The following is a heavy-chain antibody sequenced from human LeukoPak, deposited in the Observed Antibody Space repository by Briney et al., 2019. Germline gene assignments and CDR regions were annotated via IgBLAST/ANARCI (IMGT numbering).Heavy chain of an antibody. D-gene: IGHD3-3*01. J-gene: IGHJ6*03. CDR3: AREMDFWSGYYYYYFMDV. Sequence: PGGSLRLPCEASRFTFSNYWMSWVRQAPGKGLEWVANIKRDGSEKYYVDSVKGRFTISRDNAKNSLYLQMNSLRAEDTAVYYCAREMDFWSGYYYYYFMDVWGKGTTVTVSS. CDR1: RFTFSNYW. V-gene: IGHV3-7*01. CDR2: IKRDGSEK.